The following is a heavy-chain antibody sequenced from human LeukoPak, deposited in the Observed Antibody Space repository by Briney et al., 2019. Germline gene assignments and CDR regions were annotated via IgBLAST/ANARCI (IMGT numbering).Heavy chain of an antibody. D-gene: IGHD2-21*01. CDR1: GFTFSSYT. CDR3: ATLGCAGENSPRAGRALGGY. CDR2: ISSGGTFV. J-gene: IGHJ4*02. Sequence: GGSLRLSCTGSGFTFSSYTIHWVRQAPGKGLEWVSSISSGGTFVYYADSVTGRFTISRDNAGKFLYLQMDSLRAEDTAIYYCATLGCAGENSPRAGRALGGYWGQGTLVTVSS. V-gene: IGHV3-21*01.